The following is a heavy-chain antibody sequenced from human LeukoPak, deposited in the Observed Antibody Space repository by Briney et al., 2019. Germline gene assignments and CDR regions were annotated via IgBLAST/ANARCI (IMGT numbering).Heavy chain of an antibody. V-gene: IGHV4-34*01. CDR1: GGSFSGYY. CDR3: ARRETYSSSSSGKRNWFDP. D-gene: IGHD6-13*01. Sequence: SETLSLTCAVYGGSFSGYYWSWIRQPPGKGPEWIGEINHSGSTNYNPSLKSRVTISVDTSKNQFSLKLSSVTAADTAVYYCARRETYSSSSSGKRNWFDPWGQGTLVTVSS. J-gene: IGHJ5*02. CDR2: INHSGST.